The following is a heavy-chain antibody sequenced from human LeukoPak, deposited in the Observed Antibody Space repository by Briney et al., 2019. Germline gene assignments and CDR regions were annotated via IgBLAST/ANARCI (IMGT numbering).Heavy chain of an antibody. J-gene: IGHJ4*02. CDR3: AKDQLRYYDSSGYYRL. Sequence: GGSLRLSCAASGFTFSSYAMSWVRQAPGEGPEWVSAIVGSGDSTYYADSVKGRFTISRDNFKNTLYLQMNSLRAEDTAVYYCAKDQLRYYDSSGYYRLWGQGALVTVSS. CDR1: GFTFSSYA. D-gene: IGHD3-22*01. CDR2: IVGSGDST. V-gene: IGHV3-23*01.